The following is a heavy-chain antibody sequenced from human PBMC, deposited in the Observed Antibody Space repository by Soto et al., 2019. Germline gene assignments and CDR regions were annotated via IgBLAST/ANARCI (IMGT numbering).Heavy chain of an antibody. CDR3: ARAIVGPPQTGWFDP. D-gene: IGHD1-26*01. CDR1: GGTFSRYA. V-gene: IGHV1-69*01. J-gene: IGHJ5*02. CDR2: IIPIFGTA. Sequence: QVQLVQSGAEVKKPGSSVKVSCKASGGTFSRYAISWVRQAPGQGLEWMGGIIPIFGTANYAQKFQGRVTITADESRRTAYMDLSSLRFEDTAVYYCARAIVGPPQTGWFDPWGQGTMVTVSS.